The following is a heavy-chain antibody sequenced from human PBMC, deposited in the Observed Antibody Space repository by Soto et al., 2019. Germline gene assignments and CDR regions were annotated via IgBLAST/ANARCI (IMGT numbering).Heavy chain of an antibody. CDR3: ERSSTSAHYFDY. J-gene: IGHJ4*02. D-gene: IGHD2-2*01. CDR2: IYYSGST. CDR1: GGSISSGGYY. Sequence: QVQLQESGPGLVKPSQTLSLTCTVSGGSISSGGYYWSWIRQHPGKGLEWIGYIYYSGSTYYNPSLKSRVXXXVXASKNQFSLKLSSVTAADTAVYYCERSSTSAHYFDYWGQGTLVTVSS. V-gene: IGHV4-31*03.